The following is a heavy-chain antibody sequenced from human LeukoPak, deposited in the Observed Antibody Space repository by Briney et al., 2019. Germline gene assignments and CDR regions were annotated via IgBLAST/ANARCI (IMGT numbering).Heavy chain of an antibody. Sequence: GGSLRLSCAASGFTFSSYSMNWVRQAPGKGLEWVSYISSSSSTIYYADSVKGRFTISRDNAKNSLYLQMNSLRDEDTAVYYCARALTVEMATNPPGYWGQGTLVTVSS. V-gene: IGHV3-48*02. J-gene: IGHJ4*02. CDR1: GFTFSSYS. CDR2: ISSSSSTI. CDR3: ARALTVEMATNPPGY. D-gene: IGHD5-24*01.